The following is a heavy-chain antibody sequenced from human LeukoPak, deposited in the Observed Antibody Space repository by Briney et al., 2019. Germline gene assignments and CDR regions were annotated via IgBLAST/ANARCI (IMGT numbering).Heavy chain of an antibody. CDR2: IIPILGIA. D-gene: IGHD2-8*01. J-gene: IGHJ4*02. V-gene: IGHV1-69*04. CDR3: ARWLGTKDRYFDY. Sequence: ASVKVSCKASGGTFSSYAISWVRQAPGQGLEWMGRIIPILGIANYAQKFQGRVTITADKSTSTAYMELSSLRSEDTAVYYCARWLGTKDRYFDYWGQGTLVTVSS. CDR1: GGTFSSYA.